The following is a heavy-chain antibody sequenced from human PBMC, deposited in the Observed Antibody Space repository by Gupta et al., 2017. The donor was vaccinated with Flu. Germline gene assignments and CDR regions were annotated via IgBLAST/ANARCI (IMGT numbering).Heavy chain of an antibody. CDR3: ANGGGYCSSTSCYGFDY. CDR1: GFTFSSYA. D-gene: IGHD2-2*01. V-gene: IGHV3-23*01. J-gene: IGHJ4*02. Sequence: EVQLLESGGGLVQPGGSLRLSCAASGFTFSSYAMSWVRQAPGKGLEWVSAISGSGGSTYYADSVKGRFTISRDNSKNTLYLQMNSLRAEDTAVYYCANGGGYCSSTSCYGFDYWGQGTLVTVSS. CDR2: ISGSGGST.